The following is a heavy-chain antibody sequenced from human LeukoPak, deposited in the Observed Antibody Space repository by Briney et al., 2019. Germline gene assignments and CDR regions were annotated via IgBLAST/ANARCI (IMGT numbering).Heavy chain of an antibody. CDR2: MNPNSGNT. V-gene: IGHV1-8*01. D-gene: IGHD3-10*01. CDR3: ARPPSIGGSYYYYGMDV. Sequence: EASVKVSCKASGYTFTNYDVNWVRQATGQGLEWMGWMNPNSGNTGYAQKFQGRVTMTRNTSISTAYMELSSLRPEDTAVYYCARPPSIGGSYYYYGMDVWGQGTTVTVSS. J-gene: IGHJ6*02. CDR1: GYTFTNYD.